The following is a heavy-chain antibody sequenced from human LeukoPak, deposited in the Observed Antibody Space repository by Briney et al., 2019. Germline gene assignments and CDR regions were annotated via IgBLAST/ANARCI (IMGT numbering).Heavy chain of an antibody. CDR1: GFTFSSYA. J-gene: IGHJ6*03. Sequence: GRSLRLSCAASGFTFSSYAMHCVRQAPGKGLEWVAVISYDGSNKYYADSVKGRFTISRDNSKNTLYLQMNSLRAEDTAVYYCAREKDDFWSGYGYYYYYYMDVWGKGTTVTVSS. CDR2: ISYDGSNK. D-gene: IGHD3-3*01. V-gene: IGHV3-30*01. CDR3: AREKDDFWSGYGYYYYYYMDV.